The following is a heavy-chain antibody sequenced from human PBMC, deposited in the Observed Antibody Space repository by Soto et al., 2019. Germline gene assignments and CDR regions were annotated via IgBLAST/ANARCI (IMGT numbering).Heavy chain of an antibody. Sequence: ASVKVSCKASGYTFTSYGLSWVRQAPGQGLEWMGRISAYNYNTNYAQKLQGRVTMTTDTSTSTAYMELRSLRSDDTGVYYCARGVISSAWYDYWGQGTLVTVSS. CDR3: ARGVISSAWYDY. CDR1: GYTFTSYG. V-gene: IGHV1-18*01. D-gene: IGHD6-19*01. J-gene: IGHJ4*02. CDR2: ISAYNYNT.